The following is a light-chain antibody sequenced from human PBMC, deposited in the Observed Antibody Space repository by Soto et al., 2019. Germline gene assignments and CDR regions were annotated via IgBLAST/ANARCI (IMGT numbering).Light chain of an antibody. J-gene: IGKJ2*01. CDR2: EAS. V-gene: IGKV3-11*01. Sequence: EILLTQSPATLSVALGERATLSCRASESVSSYLAWYQQKPGQAPRLLIYEASNRATGTPARFSGSGSGTDFTLTISSLEPEDFAVYYCQQRYSWPVTFGQGTKLEI. CDR1: ESVSSY. CDR3: QQRYSWPVT.